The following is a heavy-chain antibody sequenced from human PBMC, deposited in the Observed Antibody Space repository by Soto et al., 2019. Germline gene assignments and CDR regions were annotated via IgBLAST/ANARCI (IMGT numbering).Heavy chain of an antibody. D-gene: IGHD2-2*01. Sequence: SETLSLSCAVYGWSFNGYYWSWIREPPRKGLEWIGEINHSGSTNYNPSLKSRVTISVDTSKNQFSLKLSSVTAADTAVYYCARTTAVVPAAMLTNMYLLLRNYYMDVWGKGTTVT. CDR1: GWSFNGYY. CDR3: ARTTAVVPAAMLTNMYLLLRNYYMDV. V-gene: IGHV4-34*01. CDR2: INHSGST. J-gene: IGHJ6*03.